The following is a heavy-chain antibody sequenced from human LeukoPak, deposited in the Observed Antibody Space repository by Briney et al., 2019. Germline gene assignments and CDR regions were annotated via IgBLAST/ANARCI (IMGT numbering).Heavy chain of an antibody. J-gene: IGHJ3*02. CDR1: GGSISSGDYY. Sequence: PSETLSLTCTLSGGSISSGDYYWSWIRQPPGKGLEWIGYIYYSGSTYYNPSLKSRVTISVDTSKNQFSLKLSSVTAADTAVYYCARYCPGAGDAFDIWGQGTMVTVSS. D-gene: IGHD1-26*01. CDR2: IYYSGST. V-gene: IGHV4-30-4*01. CDR3: ARYCPGAGDAFDI.